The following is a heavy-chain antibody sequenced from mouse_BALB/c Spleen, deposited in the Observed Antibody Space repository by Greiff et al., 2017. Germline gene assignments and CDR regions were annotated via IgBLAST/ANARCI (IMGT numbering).Heavy chain of an antibody. CDR1: GFTFSSFG. CDR2: ISSGSSTI. D-gene: IGHD1-1*01. CDR3: ARVPYYYGSSYFAY. Sequence: DVHLVESGGGLVQPGGSRKLSCAASGFTFSSFGMHWVRQAPEKGLEWVAYISSGSSTIYYADTVKGRFTISRDNPKNTLFLQMTSLRSEDTAMYYCARVPYYYGSSYFAYWGQGTLVTVSA. J-gene: IGHJ3*01. V-gene: IGHV5-17*02.